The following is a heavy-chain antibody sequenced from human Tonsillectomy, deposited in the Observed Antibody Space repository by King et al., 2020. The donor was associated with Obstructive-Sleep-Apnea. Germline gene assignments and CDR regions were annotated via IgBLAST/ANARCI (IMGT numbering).Heavy chain of an antibody. J-gene: IGHJ4*02. V-gene: IGHV3-23*04. CDR1: GFTFSSYA. Sequence: VQLVESGGGLVQPGGSLRLSCAASGFTFSSYAMSWVRQAPGKGLEWVSSISGSGGRTYYADSVKGRFTISRDNFKNTLYLQMNSLRAEDTAVYYCAKDGGYDWYFYFDYWGQGTLVTVSS. D-gene: IGHD5-12*01. CDR2: ISGSGGRT. CDR3: AKDGGYDWYFYFDY.